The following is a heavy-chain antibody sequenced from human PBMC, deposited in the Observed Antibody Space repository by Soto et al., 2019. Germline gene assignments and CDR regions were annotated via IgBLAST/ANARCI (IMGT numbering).Heavy chain of an antibody. Sequence: GESLKISCQGLDYTFAADWIGWVRQMPGKGRGWMGVINQRDSDVKYRPPFEGQGNISADKSINTDFMQWRSLTASDTAMYDCAPPDSTHDVWYQTDDIGGQGTRVTVSS. CDR1: DYTFAADW. V-gene: IGHV5-51*01. D-gene: IGHD3-3*01. J-gene: IGHJ3*02. CDR2: INQRDSDV. CDR3: APPDSTHDVWYQTDDI.